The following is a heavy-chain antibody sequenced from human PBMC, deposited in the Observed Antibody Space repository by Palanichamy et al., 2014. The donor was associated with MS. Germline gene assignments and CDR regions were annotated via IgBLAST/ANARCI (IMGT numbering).Heavy chain of an antibody. CDR2: ILYDGSSK. CDR1: GFTFSSYG. Sequence: QVQLVESGGGVVQPGRSLRLSCAASGFTFSSYGMHWVRQAPGKGLEWVAGILYDGSSKDYEDSVEGRFTISRDNSEKTLYLQMNSLRPEDTAVYYCARVTSGRDGFTLWGALDIWGQGTLVTVS. D-gene: IGHD5-24*01. V-gene: IGHV3-30*03. CDR3: ARVTSGRDGFTLWGALDI. J-gene: IGHJ3*02.